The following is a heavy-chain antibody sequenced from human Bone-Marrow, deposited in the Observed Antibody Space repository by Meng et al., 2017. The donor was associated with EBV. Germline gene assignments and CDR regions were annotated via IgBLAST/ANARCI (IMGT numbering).Heavy chain of an antibody. CDR3: ARDPPKGMATIT. CDR2: ISSSSSYI. CDR1: GFTFSSYS. J-gene: IGHJ5*02. V-gene: IGHV3-21*01. D-gene: IGHD5-24*01. Sequence: EVQLVESGXXLVKPGGSLRLSCAASGFTFSSYSMNWVRQAPGKGLEWVSSISSSSSYIYYADSVKGRFTISRDNAKNSLYLQMNSLRAEDTAVYYCARDPPKGMATITWGQGTLVTVSS.